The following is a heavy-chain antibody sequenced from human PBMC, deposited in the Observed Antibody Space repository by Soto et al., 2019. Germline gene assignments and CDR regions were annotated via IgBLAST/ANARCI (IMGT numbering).Heavy chain of an antibody. Sequence: PSETLSRTCTVSGGSISSYYWSWIRQPPGKGLEWIGYIYYSGSTNYNPSLKSRVTISVDTSKNQFSLKLSSVTAADTAVYYCARAGYCSGGSCDAYFDYWGQGTLVTVSS. V-gene: IGHV4-59*01. J-gene: IGHJ4*02. CDR2: IYYSGST. CDR1: GGSISSYY. CDR3: ARAGYCSGGSCDAYFDY. D-gene: IGHD2-15*01.